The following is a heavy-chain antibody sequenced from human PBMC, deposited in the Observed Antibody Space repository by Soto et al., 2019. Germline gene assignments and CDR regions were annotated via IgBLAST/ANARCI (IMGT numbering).Heavy chain of an antibody. CDR3: ARHPAPYSSSSVFDF. V-gene: IGHV4-59*08. CDR2: IYYSETT. J-gene: IGHJ4*02. Sequence: PSETLSLTCTVSGASISSDYWSWIRQPAGKGLEWMGFIYYSETTNYNPSLRSRVTISVDSSKNQFSLKLSSVTAADTAVYYCARHPAPYSSSSVFDFWGQGTLVTVSS. D-gene: IGHD6-6*01. CDR1: GASISSDY.